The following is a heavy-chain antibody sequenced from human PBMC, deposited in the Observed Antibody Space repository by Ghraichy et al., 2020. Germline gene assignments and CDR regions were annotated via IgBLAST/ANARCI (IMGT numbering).Heavy chain of an antibody. V-gene: IGHV1-69*13. CDR1: GGTFSSYA. CDR3: ATSGDYYDSSGPSRGAFDI. J-gene: IGHJ3*02. CDR2: IIPIFGTA. D-gene: IGHD3-22*01. Sequence: SVKVSCKASGGTFSSYAISWVRQAPGQGLEWMGGIIPIFGTANYAQKFQGRVTITADESTSTAYMELSSLRSEDTAVYYCATSGDYYDSSGPSRGAFDIWGQGTMVTVSS.